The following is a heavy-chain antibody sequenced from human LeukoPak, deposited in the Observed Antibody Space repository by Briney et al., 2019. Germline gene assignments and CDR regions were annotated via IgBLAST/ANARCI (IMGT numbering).Heavy chain of an antibody. Sequence: PSETLSLTCAVYGGSFSGYYWSWICQPPGKGLEWIGEINHSGSTNYNPSLKSRVTISVDTSKNQFSLKLSSVTAADTAVYYCARGGAHDYGDYGFFDYWGQGTLVTVSS. V-gene: IGHV4-34*01. CDR1: GGSFSGYY. CDR2: INHSGST. D-gene: IGHD4-17*01. CDR3: ARGGAHDYGDYGFFDY. J-gene: IGHJ4*02.